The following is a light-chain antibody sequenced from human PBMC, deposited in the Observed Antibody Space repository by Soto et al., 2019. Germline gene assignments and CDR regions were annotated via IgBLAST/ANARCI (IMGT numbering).Light chain of an antibody. CDR3: HQYGSSPQT. CDR1: QTVSRDY. Sequence: EIVLTQSPGTLSLSPGERATLSCSASQTVSRDYLAWYQQRPGQAPRLLIYGASSRATDIPDRFSGSGSGTDFTLTISRLEPEDFAVYYCHQYGSSPQTFGQGTKVDIK. CDR2: GAS. V-gene: IGKV3-20*01. J-gene: IGKJ1*01.